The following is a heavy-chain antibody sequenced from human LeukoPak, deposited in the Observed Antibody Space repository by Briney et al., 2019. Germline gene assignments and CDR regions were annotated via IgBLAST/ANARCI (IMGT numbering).Heavy chain of an antibody. J-gene: IGHJ1*01. CDR1: GFTFSSYA. D-gene: IGHD5-18*01. Sequence: QPGGSLRLSCAASGFTFSSYAISWVRQAPGKGLERVAVISYDGSNKYYADSVKGRFTISRDNSKNTLYLQMNSLRAEDTAVYYCARFPYGGSGYSYGSANYFQHWGQGTLVTVSS. CDR3: ARFPYGGSGYSYGSANYFQH. CDR2: ISYDGSNK. V-gene: IGHV3-30-3*01.